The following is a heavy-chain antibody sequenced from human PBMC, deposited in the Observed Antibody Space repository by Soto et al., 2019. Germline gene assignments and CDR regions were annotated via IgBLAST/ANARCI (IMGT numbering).Heavy chain of an antibody. CDR3: AKDTVPVATPWFDP. CDR1: GFTFSNYA. D-gene: IGHD2-2*01. CDR2: LSGSGGST. J-gene: IGHJ5*02. V-gene: IGHV3-23*01. Sequence: PGGSLRLSCAASGFTFSNYAMSWVRQAPGKGLEWVSTLSGSGGSTYYADSVKGRFTISRDNSKNTLYLQMNSLRAEDTAVYYCAKDTVPVATPWFDPWGQGTLVTVSS.